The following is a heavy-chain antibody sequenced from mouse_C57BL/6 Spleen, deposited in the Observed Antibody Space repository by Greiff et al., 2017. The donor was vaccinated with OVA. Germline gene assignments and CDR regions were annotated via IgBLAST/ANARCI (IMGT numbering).Heavy chain of an antibody. Sequence: VQRVESGAELVRPGTSVKVSCKASGYAFTNYLIEWVKQRPGQGLEWIGVINPGSGGTNYNEKFKGKATLTADKSSSTAYMQLSSLTSEDSAVYVCARWRGNYDYAMDYWGQGTSVTVSS. J-gene: IGHJ4*01. CDR1: GYAFTNYL. D-gene: IGHD2-1*01. V-gene: IGHV1-54*01. CDR2: INPGSGGT. CDR3: ARWRGNYDYAMDY.